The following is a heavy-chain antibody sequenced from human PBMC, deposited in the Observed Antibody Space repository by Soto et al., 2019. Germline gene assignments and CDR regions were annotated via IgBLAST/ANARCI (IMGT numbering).Heavy chain of an antibody. J-gene: IGHJ4*02. CDR3: AKSTTTGGYYSHLFDY. Sequence: GGSLRLSCAASGFTFSSYAMSWVRQAPGKGLEWVSAISGSGGSTYYADSVKGRFTISRDNSKNTLYLQMNSLRAEDTAVYYCAKSTTTGGYYSHLFDYWGQGTLVTVSS. CDR1: GFTFSSYA. V-gene: IGHV3-23*01. D-gene: IGHD3-22*01. CDR2: ISGSGGST.